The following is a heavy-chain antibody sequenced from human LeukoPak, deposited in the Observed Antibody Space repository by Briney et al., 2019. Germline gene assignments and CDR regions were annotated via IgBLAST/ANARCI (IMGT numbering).Heavy chain of an antibody. D-gene: IGHD6-19*01. Sequence: SETLSLTCTVSGGSISSSSYYWGWIRQPPGKGLEWIGSIYYSGSTYYNPSLKSRVTISVDTSKNQFSLKLSSVTAADTAVYYCASRGSIAVAEFAFDIWGQGTMVTVSS. J-gene: IGHJ3*02. CDR2: IYYSGST. CDR3: ASRGSIAVAEFAFDI. V-gene: IGHV4-39*07. CDR1: GGSISSSSYY.